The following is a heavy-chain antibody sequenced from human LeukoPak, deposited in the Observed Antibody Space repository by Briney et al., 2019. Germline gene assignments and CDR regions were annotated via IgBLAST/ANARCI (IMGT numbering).Heavy chain of an antibody. CDR3: ARARDGYNSSRAGDY. D-gene: IGHD5-24*01. J-gene: IGHJ4*02. Sequence: GGSLRLSCAASKFAFSSYAMSWVRQAPGKGLEWVSAISGGGGNTYYADSVKGRFTISRDNSKNTLYLQMNSLRAEDTAVYYCARARDGYNSSRAGDYWGQGTLVTVSS. V-gene: IGHV3-23*01. CDR1: KFAFSSYA. CDR2: ISGGGGNT.